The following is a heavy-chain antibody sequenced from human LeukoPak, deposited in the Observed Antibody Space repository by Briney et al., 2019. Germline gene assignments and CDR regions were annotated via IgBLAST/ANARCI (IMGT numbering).Heavy chain of an antibody. J-gene: IGHJ3*02. V-gene: IGHV3-23*01. CDR1: GFTFGSSA. D-gene: IGHD3-22*01. CDR3: VKKFNYYSVGYYAFDI. CDR2: INSRGDKT. Sequence: GGSLRLSCAAAGFTFGSSAMSWVRQAPGKGLEWVSGINSRGDKTYYADSVKGRFTISRDNSKNTLYLQMNSLRAEDTAVYHCVKKFNYYSVGYYAFDIWGQGTMVTVSS.